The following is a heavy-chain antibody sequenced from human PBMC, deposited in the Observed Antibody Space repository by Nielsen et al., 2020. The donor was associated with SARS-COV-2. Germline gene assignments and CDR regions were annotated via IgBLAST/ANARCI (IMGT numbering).Heavy chain of an antibody. CDR2: IKQDGSEK. D-gene: IGHD4-17*01. J-gene: IGHJ6*03. Sequence: GESLKISCAASGFTFGSYWMSWVRQAPGKGLEWVANIKQDGSEKYYVDSVKGRFTISRDNAKNSLYLQMNSLRAEDTAVYYCARDRSYGDFHYYYYMDVWGKGTTVTVSS. V-gene: IGHV3-7*03. CDR3: ARDRSYGDFHYYYYMDV. CDR1: GFTFGSYW.